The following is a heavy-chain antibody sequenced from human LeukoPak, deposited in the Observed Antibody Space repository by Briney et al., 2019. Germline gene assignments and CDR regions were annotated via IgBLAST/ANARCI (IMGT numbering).Heavy chain of an antibody. CDR2: IYSGGST. CDR1: GFTVSSNY. D-gene: IGHD3-10*01. V-gene: IGHV3-53*01. Sequence: PGGSLRLSCAASGFTVSSNYMSWVRQAPGKGLEWVSVIYSGGSTYYADSVKGRFTISRDNSKNTLYLQMNSLRAEDTAVYYCARDPGPAPLMVRGAPLESRYYYYGMDVWGQGTTVTVSS. CDR3: ARDPGPAPLMVRGAPLESRYYYYGMDV. J-gene: IGHJ6*02.